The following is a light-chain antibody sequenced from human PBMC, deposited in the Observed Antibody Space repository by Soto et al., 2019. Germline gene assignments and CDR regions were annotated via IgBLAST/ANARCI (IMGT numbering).Light chain of an antibody. V-gene: IGKV1-5*03. Sequence: DIQMTQSPSTLSASVGDRVTITCRSSQSISSWLAWYQQKPGKAPKLLIYKASSLESGVPSRFSGSGSGTEFTLTISSLQPDDFATHYCQQYNSYLYNFGQGTK. CDR3: QQYNSYLYN. CDR1: QSISSW. J-gene: IGKJ2*01. CDR2: KAS.